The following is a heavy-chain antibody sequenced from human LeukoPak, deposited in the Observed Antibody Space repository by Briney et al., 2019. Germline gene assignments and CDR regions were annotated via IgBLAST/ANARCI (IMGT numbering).Heavy chain of an antibody. CDR2: MNPNSGNT. CDR1: GYTFTSYD. J-gene: IGHJ6*03. Sequence: GASVKVSCKASGYTFTSYDINWVRQAPGQGLEWMGWMNPNSGNTGYAQKFQGRVTITRNTSISTAYMELSSLRSDDTAVYYCARHGYCSSTSCSSDYYYYMDVWGKGTTVTVSS. CDR3: ARHGYCSSTSCSSDYYYYMDV. D-gene: IGHD2-2*01. V-gene: IGHV1-8*03.